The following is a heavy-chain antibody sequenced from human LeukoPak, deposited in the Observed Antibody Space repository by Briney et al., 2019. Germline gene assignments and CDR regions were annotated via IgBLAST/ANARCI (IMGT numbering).Heavy chain of an antibody. V-gene: IGHV1-18*01. D-gene: IGHD5-18*01. CDR2: ISAYNGNI. CDR3: ARDRLQDTAMVDFDY. CDR1: GYTFTSYG. J-gene: IGHJ4*02. Sequence: ASVKVSCKASGYTFTSYGISWVRQAPGQGLEWMEWISAYNGNINYAQKLQGRVTMTTDTSTSTAYMELRSLRSDDTAVYYCARDRLQDTAMVDFDYWGQGTLVTVSS.